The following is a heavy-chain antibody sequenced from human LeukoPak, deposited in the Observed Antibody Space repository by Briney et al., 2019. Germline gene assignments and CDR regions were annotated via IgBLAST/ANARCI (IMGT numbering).Heavy chain of an antibody. CDR2: TYYRSKWYN. CDR3: ARDPHIVVVPAAPAGFDP. CDR1: GDSVSSNSAA. V-gene: IGHV6-1*01. D-gene: IGHD2-2*01. J-gene: IGHJ5*02. Sequence: SQTLSLTCAISGDSVSSNSAAWNWIRQSPSRGLEWLGRTYYRSKWYNDYAVSVKSRITISPDTSKNQFSLQLNSVTPEDTAVYYCARDPHIVVVPAAPAGFDPWGQGTLVTVSS.